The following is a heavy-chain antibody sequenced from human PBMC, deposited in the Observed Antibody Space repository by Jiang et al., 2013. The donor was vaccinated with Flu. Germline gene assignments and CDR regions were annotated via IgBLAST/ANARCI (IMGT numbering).Heavy chain of an antibody. V-gene: IGHV3-48*02. Sequence: QLVESGGGLVQPGGSLRLSCAASGFTFSSYSMSWVRQAPGKGLEWVSYISSSSSTIYYADSVKGRFTISRDNAKNSLYLQMNSLRDEDTAVYYCARNRQEMTYDILTGYLKLYYYYGMDVWGQGTTVTVSS. CDR3: ARNRQEMTYDILTGYLKLYYYYGMDV. CDR2: ISSSSSTI. J-gene: IGHJ6*02. D-gene: IGHD3-9*01. CDR1: GFTFSSYS.